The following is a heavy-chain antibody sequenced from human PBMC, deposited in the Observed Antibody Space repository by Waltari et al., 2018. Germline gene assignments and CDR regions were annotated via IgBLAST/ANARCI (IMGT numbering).Heavy chain of an antibody. Sequence: EVQLLESGGGLVQPGGSLRLSCAASGFTFSSYAMSWVRQAPGKGLEWVSAISGSGGSTYYADSVKGRFTISRDNSKNTLYLQMNSLRAEDTAVYYCAGTRGSYHGMDVWGQGTTVTVSS. CDR2: ISGSGGST. V-gene: IGHV3-23*01. J-gene: IGHJ6*02. CDR1: GFTFSSYA. D-gene: IGHD1-7*01. CDR3: AGTRGSYHGMDV.